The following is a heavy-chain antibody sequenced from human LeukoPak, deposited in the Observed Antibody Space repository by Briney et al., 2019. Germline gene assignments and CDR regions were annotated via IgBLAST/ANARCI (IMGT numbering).Heavy chain of an antibody. CDR2: INPNSGGT. D-gene: IGHD2-2*01. V-gene: IGHV1-2*02. CDR1: GYTFTSYG. Sequence: GASVKVSCKASGYTFTSYGISWVRQAPGQGLEWMGWINPNSGGTNYAQKFQGRVTMTRDTSISTAYMELSRLRSDDTAVYYCAREGGYCSSTSCYVYWGQGTLVTVSS. J-gene: IGHJ4*02. CDR3: AREGGYCSSTSCYVY.